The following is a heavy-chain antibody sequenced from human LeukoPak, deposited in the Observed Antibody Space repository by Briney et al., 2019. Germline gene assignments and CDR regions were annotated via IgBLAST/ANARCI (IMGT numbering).Heavy chain of an antibody. CDR1: GYNFTNYW. CDR2: IYPDDSDT. CDR3: ARPNYFDRSGYYAY. D-gene: IGHD3-22*01. V-gene: IGHV5-51*01. J-gene: IGHJ4*02. Sequence: GESLKISCKASGYNFTNYWIGWVRQTPGKGLEWVGIIYPDDSDTRYSPSFQGQVTISADKSISTAYLQWSRLKASDTALYYCARPNYFDRSGYYAYWGQGTLVTVSS.